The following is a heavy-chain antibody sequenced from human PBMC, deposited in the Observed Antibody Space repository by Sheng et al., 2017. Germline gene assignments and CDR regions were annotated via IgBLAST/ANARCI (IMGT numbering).Heavy chain of an antibody. D-gene: IGHD6-6*01. CDR3: AREYSSSSRYYYYGMDV. CDR2: IIPIFGTA. Sequence: QVQLVQSGAEVKKPGSSVKVSCKASGGTFSSYAISWVRQAPGQGLEWMGGIIPIFGTANYARKFQGRVTITADESTSTAYMELSSLRSEDTAVYYCAREYSSSSRYYYYGMDVWGQGTTVTVSS. J-gene: IGHJ6*02. CDR1: GGTFSSYA. V-gene: IGHV1-69*01.